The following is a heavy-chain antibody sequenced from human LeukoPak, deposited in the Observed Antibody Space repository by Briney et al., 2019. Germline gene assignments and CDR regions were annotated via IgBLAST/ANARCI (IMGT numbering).Heavy chain of an antibody. CDR2: ISAYNGNT. CDR3: ARILDSSSWTRLFDY. CDR1: GYTFTSYG. V-gene: IGHV1-18*01. D-gene: IGHD6-13*01. J-gene: IGHJ4*02. Sequence: ASVKASCKASGYTFTSYGISWVRQAPGQGLEWMGWISAYNGNTNYAQKLQGRVTMTTDTSTSTAYMELRSLRSDDTAVYYCARILDSSSWTRLFDYWGQGTLVTVSS.